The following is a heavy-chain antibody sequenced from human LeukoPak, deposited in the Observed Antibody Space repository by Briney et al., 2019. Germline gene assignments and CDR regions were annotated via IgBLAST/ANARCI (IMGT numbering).Heavy chain of an antibody. V-gene: IGHV3-7*01. Sequence: GGSLRLSCAAPGFTFSSYWMSWVRQAPGKGLEWVANIKQDGSEKYYVDSVKGRFTISRDNAKNSLYLQMNSLRAEDTAVYYCARDTMVDAFDIWGQGTMVTVSS. J-gene: IGHJ3*02. D-gene: IGHD3-10*01. CDR3: ARDTMVDAFDI. CDR1: GFTFSSYW. CDR2: IKQDGSEK.